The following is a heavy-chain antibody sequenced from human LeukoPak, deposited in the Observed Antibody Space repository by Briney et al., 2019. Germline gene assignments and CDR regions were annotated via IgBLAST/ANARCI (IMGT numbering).Heavy chain of an antibody. D-gene: IGHD5-12*01. CDR1: GGSFSGYY. CDR2: INHSGST. V-gene: IGHV4-34*01. J-gene: IGHJ4*02. Sequence: PSETLSLTRAVYGGSFSGYYWSWIRQPPGKGLEWIGEINHSGSTNYNPSLKSRVTISVDTSKNQFSLKLSSVTAADTAVYYCARAMRYSGYDLDYWGQGTLVTVSS. CDR3: ARAMRYSGYDLDY.